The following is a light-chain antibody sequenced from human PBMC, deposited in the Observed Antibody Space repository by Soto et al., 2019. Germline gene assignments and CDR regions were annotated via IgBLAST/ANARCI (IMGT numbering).Light chain of an antibody. CDR2: AAS. CDR1: QGINNY. CDR3: QQLKSYPIT. Sequence: DIQLTQSPSFLSASVGDRVTITCRASQGINNYLGWYQQKPGKAPKLLIYAASTLQSGVPSRFSGSGSGTEFTLTISSLQPDDFATYYCQQLKSYPITFGPGTKVDI. V-gene: IGKV1-9*01. J-gene: IGKJ3*01.